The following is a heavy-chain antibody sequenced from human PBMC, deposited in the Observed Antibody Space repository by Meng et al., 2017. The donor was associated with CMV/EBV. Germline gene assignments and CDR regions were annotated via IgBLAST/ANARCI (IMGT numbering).Heavy chain of an antibody. CDR2: TYYRSKWYN. J-gene: IGHJ4*02. D-gene: IGHD6-6*01. CDR3: SREFLVGWPLIDY. Sequence: SCAISWDSVSSNSAAWNWIRQSPSSGLEWLGRTYYRSKWYNDYAVSVKSRITINPDTSKNQFSLQLNSVTPEDTSVYYCSREFLVGWPLIDYWGQGTLVTVSS. V-gene: IGHV6-1*01. CDR1: WDSVSSNSAA.